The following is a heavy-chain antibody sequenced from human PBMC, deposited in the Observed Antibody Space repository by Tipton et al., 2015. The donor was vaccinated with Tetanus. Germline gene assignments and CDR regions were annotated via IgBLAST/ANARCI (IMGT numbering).Heavy chain of an antibody. D-gene: IGHD6-13*01. CDR3: ARSEQQLVRGYYYYYYMDV. Sequence: TLSLTCTVSGGSISSYYWSWIRQPPGKGLEWIGYIYYSGSTNYNPSPKSRVTISVDTSKNQFSLKLSSVTAADTAVYYCARSEQQLVRGYYYYYYMDVWGKGTTVTVSS. J-gene: IGHJ6*03. CDR2: IYYSGST. CDR1: GGSISSYY. V-gene: IGHV4-59*01.